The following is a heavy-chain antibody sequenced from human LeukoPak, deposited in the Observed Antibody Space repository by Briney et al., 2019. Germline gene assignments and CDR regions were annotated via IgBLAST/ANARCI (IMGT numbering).Heavy chain of an antibody. J-gene: IGHJ3*02. V-gene: IGHV3-23*01. CDR1: GSSFCSFA. D-gene: IGHD6-19*01. CDR3: AKGDSSAWYYAFDI. Sequence: GGSLRLACAASGSSFCSFAMGWVRRAPGRGLGWVSAIGGSGGSTNYANPGRGRSTTPRDNSKTPLYLQMNSLGAEDTAGYYCAKGDSSAWYYAFDIWGQGTTVTASS. CDR2: IGGSGGST.